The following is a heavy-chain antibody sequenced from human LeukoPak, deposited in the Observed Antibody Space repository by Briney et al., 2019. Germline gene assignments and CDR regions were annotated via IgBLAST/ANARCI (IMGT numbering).Heavy chain of an antibody. CDR3: ARDDGGNWNDLYYYYGMDV. V-gene: IGHV3-7*01. D-gene: IGHD1-1*01. J-gene: IGHJ6*02. CDR1: GFTFSSYW. CDR2: IKQDGSEK. Sequence: GSLRLSCVASGFTFSSYWMSWVRQAPGKGLEWVANIKQDGSEKYYVDSVKGRFTISRDNAKNSLYLQMNSLRAEDTAVYYCARDDGGNWNDLYYYYGMDVWGQGTTVTVSS.